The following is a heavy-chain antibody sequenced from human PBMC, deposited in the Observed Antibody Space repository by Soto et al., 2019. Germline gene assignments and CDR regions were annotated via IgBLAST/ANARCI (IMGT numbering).Heavy chain of an antibody. CDR1: GCTLSGYA. CDR2: ISSNGVGT. J-gene: IGHJ6*03. Sequence: EVQLGESGGGLAQPGGSLRLSCAASGCTLSGYAMDWVRQAPGKGLEYVSGISSNGVGTYYANSVQGRFTISRDNSKKTVYLQMGSLRPEDMAVYYCARRARPDFYYMDVWGKGTTVTVSS. V-gene: IGHV3-64*01. CDR3: ARRARPDFYYMDV. D-gene: IGHD6-6*01.